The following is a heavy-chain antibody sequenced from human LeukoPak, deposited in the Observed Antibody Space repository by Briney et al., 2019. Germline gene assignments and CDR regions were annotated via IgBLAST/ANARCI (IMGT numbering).Heavy chain of an antibody. Sequence: PSETLSLTCAVSGGSISSSNWWSWIRQPPGKGLEWIGEINHSGSTNYNPSLKSRVTISVDTSKNQFSLKLSSVTAADTAVYYCARGTATVTVPEYFDYWGQGTLVTVSS. J-gene: IGHJ4*02. D-gene: IGHD4-17*01. CDR2: INHSGST. CDR3: ARGTATVTVPEYFDY. CDR1: GGSISSSNW. V-gene: IGHV4-4*02.